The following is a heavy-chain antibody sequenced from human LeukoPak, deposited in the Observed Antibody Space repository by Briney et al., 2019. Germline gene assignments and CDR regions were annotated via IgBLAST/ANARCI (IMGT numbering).Heavy chain of an antibody. CDR2: ISSSSSYI. J-gene: IGHJ3*02. V-gene: IGHV3-21*01. D-gene: IGHD6-13*01. CDR3: AREEKGSSWYPVVAFDI. Sequence: GGSLRLSCAASGFTFSSYSMNWVRQAPGKGLEWVSSISSSSSYIYYADSVKGRFTISRDNAKNSLYLQMNSLRAEDTAVYYCAREEKGSSWYPVVAFDIWGQGTMVTVSS. CDR1: GFTFSSYS.